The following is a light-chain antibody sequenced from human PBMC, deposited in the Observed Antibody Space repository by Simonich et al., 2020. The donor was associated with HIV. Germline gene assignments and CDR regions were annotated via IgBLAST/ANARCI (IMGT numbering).Light chain of an antibody. CDR2: GAS. J-gene: IGKJ1*01. Sequence: EIVMTQSPATLSVSPGERATLSCRASQSVRSNLAWYQQKPGQAPRLLIYGASTRATGFPARFSGSGSGTEFTLTISSLQSEDFALYYCQHYNNWPRTFGQGTKVEIK. CDR3: QHYNNWPRT. CDR1: QSVRSN. V-gene: IGKV3-15*01.